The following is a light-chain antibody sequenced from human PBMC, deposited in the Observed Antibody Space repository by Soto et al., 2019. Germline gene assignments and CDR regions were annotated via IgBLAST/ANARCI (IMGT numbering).Light chain of an antibody. CDR1: SSNIGAGYD. CDR3: QSYDSSLSGYV. J-gene: IGLJ1*01. CDR2: GNS. Sequence: SALTQPPSVSGAPGQRVTISCTGSSSNIGAGYDVHWYQQLPGTAPRHLIYGNSNRPSGVPDRFSGSKSGTSASLAITGVQAEDEADYYCQSYDSSLSGYVFGTGTKVTVL. V-gene: IGLV1-40*01.